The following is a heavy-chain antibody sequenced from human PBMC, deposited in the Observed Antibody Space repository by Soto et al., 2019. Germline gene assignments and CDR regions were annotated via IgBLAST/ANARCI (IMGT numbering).Heavy chain of an antibody. CDR3: ARLEMATITFDY. V-gene: IGHV4-34*01. D-gene: IGHD5-12*01. CDR1: GVSFSGYY. J-gene: IGHJ4*02. CDR2: INHSGST. Sequence: PSETLSLTCAVYGVSFSGYYWSWIRQPPGKGLEWIGEINHSGSTNYNPSLKSRVTISVDTSKNQFSLKLSSVTAADTAVYYCARLEMATITFDYWGQGTLVTVSS.